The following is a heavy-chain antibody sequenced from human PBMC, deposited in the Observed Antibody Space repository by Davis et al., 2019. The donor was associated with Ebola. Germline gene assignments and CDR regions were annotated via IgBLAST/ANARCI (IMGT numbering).Heavy chain of an antibody. V-gene: IGHV3-21*01. CDR3: AREPYYGSGSGG. J-gene: IGHJ4*02. CDR1: GFSFRTYW. D-gene: IGHD3-10*01. CDR2: ISSSSSYI. Sequence: GESLKISCTASGFSFRTYWMSWVRQAPGKGLEWVSSISSSSSYIYYADSVKGRFTISRDNAKNSLYLQMNSLRAEDTAVYYCAREPYYGSGSGGWGQGTLVTVSS.